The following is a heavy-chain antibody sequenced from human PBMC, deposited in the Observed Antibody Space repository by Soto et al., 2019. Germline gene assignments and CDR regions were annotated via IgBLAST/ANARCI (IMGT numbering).Heavy chain of an antibody. CDR3: ARRAPLYGSGSSRFDP. Sequence: KPSETLSLTCNVSGGSISSSSYYWGWIRQPPGKGLEWIGTISYSGSTSYNPSLKSRVTISVDTSKNQFSLKLRSVTAADTAVYYCARRAPLYGSGSSRFDPWGQGTLVTVSS. CDR2: ISYSGST. J-gene: IGHJ5*02. V-gene: IGHV4-39*01. D-gene: IGHD3-10*01. CDR1: GGSISSSSYY.